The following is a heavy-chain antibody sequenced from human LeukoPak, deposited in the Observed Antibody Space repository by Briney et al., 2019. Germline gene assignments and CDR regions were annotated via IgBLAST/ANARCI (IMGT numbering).Heavy chain of an antibody. CDR1: GGTFSSYA. Sequence: SVKVSCKASGGTFSSYAISWVRQAPGQGLEWMGGIIPIFGTANYAQKFQGRVTITADESTSTAYMELRSLRSDDTAVYYCSLGNYGFDYWGQGTLVTVSS. V-gene: IGHV1-69*13. CDR3: SLGNYGFDY. CDR2: IIPIFGTA. D-gene: IGHD1-7*01. J-gene: IGHJ4*02.